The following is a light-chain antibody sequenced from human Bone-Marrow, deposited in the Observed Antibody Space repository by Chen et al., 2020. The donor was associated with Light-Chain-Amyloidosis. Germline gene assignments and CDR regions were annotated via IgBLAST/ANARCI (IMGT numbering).Light chain of an antibody. CDR2: DDR. CDR1: NIGSKS. V-gene: IGLV3-21*02. J-gene: IGLJ2*01. CDR3: QVWDSSSDHVV. Sequence: SYVLNQPPSVSVAPGQTARSTCGGNNIGSKSVHWYQQKPGQAPRMVVYDDRDRPSGIPGRFSGSNCGNTATLTVSRVEAGDEADYYCQVWDSSSDHVVFGGGTKLTVL.